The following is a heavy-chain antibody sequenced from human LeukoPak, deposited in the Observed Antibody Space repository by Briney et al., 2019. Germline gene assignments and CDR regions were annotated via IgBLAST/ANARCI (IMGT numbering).Heavy chain of an antibody. D-gene: IGHD3-22*01. CDR1: GFTFSSYW. Sequence: GGSLRLSCAASGFTFSSYWMSWVRQAPGKGLEWVANIKEDGSEKYYVDSVKGRFTISRDNGKNSLYLQMNSLRAEDTAVYYCARTLAARHTSGYIDYWGQGNLVTVSS. J-gene: IGHJ4*02. CDR2: IKEDGSEK. CDR3: ARTLAARHTSGYIDY. V-gene: IGHV3-7*01.